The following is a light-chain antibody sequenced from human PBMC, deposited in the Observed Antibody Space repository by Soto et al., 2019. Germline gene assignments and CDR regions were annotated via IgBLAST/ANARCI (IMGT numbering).Light chain of an antibody. Sequence: QSVLTQPRSVSGSPGQSVTISCTGTSSDVGGYKYVSWYQHHPGKAPKFMIYDVSKRPSGVPDRFSCSKSGNTASLTISGLQAEDEADYYCCSYAGSFTYVVFGGGTKVTVL. J-gene: IGLJ2*01. CDR2: DVS. CDR1: SSDVGGYKY. CDR3: CSYAGSFTYVV. V-gene: IGLV2-11*01.